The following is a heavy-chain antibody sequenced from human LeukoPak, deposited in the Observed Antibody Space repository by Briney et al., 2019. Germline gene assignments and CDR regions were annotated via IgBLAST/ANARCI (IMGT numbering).Heavy chain of an antibody. Sequence: SETLSLTCTVSGGSISSYYWSWIRQPPGKGLEWIGYIYYSGSTNYNPSLKSRDTISVDTSKNQFSLKLSSVTAADTAVYYCARYGVVIDAFDIWGQGTMVTVSS. CDR2: IYYSGST. V-gene: IGHV4-59*01. D-gene: IGHD2-21*01. J-gene: IGHJ3*02. CDR3: ARYGVVIDAFDI. CDR1: GGSISSYY.